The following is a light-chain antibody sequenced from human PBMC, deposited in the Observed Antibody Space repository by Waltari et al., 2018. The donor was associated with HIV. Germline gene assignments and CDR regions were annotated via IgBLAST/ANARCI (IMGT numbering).Light chain of an antibody. V-gene: IGLV3-25*03. CDR2: KDS. CDR1: AMPQQY. CDR3: QSADSSGTWV. J-gene: IGLJ3*02. Sequence: SYELTQPPPVSVSPGQTARITCPGGAMPQQYNYWYQQKPGQAPVPVIYKDSERPSGIPERFSGSSSGTTVTLTISGVQAEDEADYYCQSADSSGTWVFGGGTKLTVL.